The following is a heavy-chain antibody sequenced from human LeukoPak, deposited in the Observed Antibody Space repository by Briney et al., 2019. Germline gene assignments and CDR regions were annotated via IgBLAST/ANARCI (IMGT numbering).Heavy chain of an antibody. V-gene: IGHV1-2*06. CDR2: INPNTGGT. J-gene: IGHJ5*02. CDR1: GYTFTGYY. Sequence: ASVKVSCKASGYTFTGYYIHWVRRAPGQGLERMGRINPNTGGTNYAQKFQGRVTMTRDTSISTAHMELSRLTSDDTAVYYCARVGVDLWFDPWGQGTLVTVSS. D-gene: IGHD3/OR15-3a*01. CDR3: ARVGVDLWFDP.